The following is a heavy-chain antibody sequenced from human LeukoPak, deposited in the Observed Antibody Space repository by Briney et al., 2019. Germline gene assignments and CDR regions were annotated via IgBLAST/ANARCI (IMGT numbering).Heavy chain of an antibody. V-gene: IGHV4-31*03. CDR1: GGSISSGGYY. CDR3: ARSEYLFPRRRAFNWFDP. J-gene: IGHJ5*02. Sequence: SETLSLTCTVSGGSISSGGYYWSWIRQHPGKGLEWIGYIYYSGSTYYNPSLKSRVTISVDTSKNQFSLKLSSVTAADTAVYYCARSEYLFPRRRAFNWFDPWGQGTLVTVSS. CDR2: IYYSGST. D-gene: IGHD2/OR15-2a*01.